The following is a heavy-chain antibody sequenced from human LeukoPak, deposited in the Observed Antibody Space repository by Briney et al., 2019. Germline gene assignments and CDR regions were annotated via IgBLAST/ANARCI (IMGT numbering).Heavy chain of an antibody. CDR3: ARGGGAYCGGDCFRAFDI. J-gene: IGHJ3*02. CDR1: VFTVRNNY. CDR2: IYSGGST. D-gene: IGHD2-21*02. V-gene: IGHV3-53*01. Sequence: GGSLRLSCAICVFTVRNNYMSWVRQPPGKGLEWVSVIYSGGSTYYAASVKGRFTISSDTSKNTLYLQMNSLRAEDTAVYYCARGGGAYCGGDCFRAFDIWGQGTMVTVSP.